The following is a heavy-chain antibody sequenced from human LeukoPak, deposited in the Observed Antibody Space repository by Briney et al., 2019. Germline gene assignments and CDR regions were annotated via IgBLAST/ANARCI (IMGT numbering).Heavy chain of an antibody. CDR2: LNWNGGST. CDR3: ARGSCSSTSCYAGNYYYYMDV. D-gene: IGHD2-2*01. CDR1: GFTFDDYG. V-gene: IGHV3-20*04. J-gene: IGHJ6*03. Sequence: GGSLRLSCAASGFTFDDYGMSWVRQAPGKGLEWVSGLNWNGGSTRYADSVKGRFTISRDNAKNSLYLQMNSLRAEDTAVYYCARGSCSSTSCYAGNYYYYMDVWGKGTTVTVSS.